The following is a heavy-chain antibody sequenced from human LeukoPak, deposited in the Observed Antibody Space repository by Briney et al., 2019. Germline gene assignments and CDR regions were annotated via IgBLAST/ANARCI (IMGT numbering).Heavy chain of an antibody. CDR1: GFTFRSHW. CDR3: ARGGGPFDY. J-gene: IGHJ4*02. D-gene: IGHD3-10*01. V-gene: IGHV3-7*01. CDR2: IKQDGSEK. Sequence: GGSLRLSCAASGFTFRSHWMSWVRQAPGKGLEWVANIKQDGSEKYYVDSVEGRFTISRDNTKNSLFLHMNSLRAEDTALYYCARGGGPFDYWGQGTLVTVSS.